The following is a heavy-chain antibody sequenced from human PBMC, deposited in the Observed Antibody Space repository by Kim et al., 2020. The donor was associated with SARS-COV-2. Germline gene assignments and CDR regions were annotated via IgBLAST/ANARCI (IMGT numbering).Heavy chain of an antibody. CDR3: ARGAWFGAQGSY. Sequence: ASVKVSCKASGYTFTSYAMHWVRQAPGQRLEWMGWINAGNGNTKYSQKFQGRVTITRDTSASTAYMELSSLRSEDTAVYYCARGAWFGAQGSYWGQGTLVTVSS. V-gene: IGHV1-3*01. CDR2: INAGNGNT. D-gene: IGHD3-10*01. J-gene: IGHJ4*02. CDR1: GYTFTSYA.